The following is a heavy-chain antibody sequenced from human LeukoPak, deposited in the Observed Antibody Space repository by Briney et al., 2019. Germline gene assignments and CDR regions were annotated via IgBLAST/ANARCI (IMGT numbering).Heavy chain of an antibody. D-gene: IGHD5-12*01. J-gene: IGHJ3*02. CDR1: GYTFTSYG. CDR3: ARARRGVVVATIFDM. CDR2: ISAYNGNT. V-gene: IGHV1-18*01. Sequence: ASVKVSCKAFGYTFTSYGISWVRQAPGQGLEWMGWISAYNGNTNYAQKLQGRVTMTTDTSTSTANMELRSLRSDDTAIYYCARARRGVVVATIFDMWGQGTMVTVSS.